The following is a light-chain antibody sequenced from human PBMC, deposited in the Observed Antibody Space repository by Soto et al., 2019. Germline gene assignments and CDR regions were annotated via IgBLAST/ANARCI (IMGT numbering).Light chain of an antibody. V-gene: IGLV4-69*01. Sequence: QPVLTQSSSASASLGASVKLTCTLSSGHSSYAIAWHQQQPEKGPRYLMKLNSDGSHSKGDGIPDRFSGSSSGAERYLTISSLQSEDEGDYYCQTWGTGIVVFGGGTKLTVL. J-gene: IGLJ2*01. CDR2: LNSDGSH. CDR3: QTWGTGIVV. CDR1: SGHSSYA.